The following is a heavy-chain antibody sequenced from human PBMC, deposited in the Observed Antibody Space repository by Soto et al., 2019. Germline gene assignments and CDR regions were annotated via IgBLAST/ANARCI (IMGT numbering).Heavy chain of an antibody. D-gene: IGHD3-22*01. CDR3: ARDRFYYDSSGYYYVGAFDI. CDR1: GGTFSTYA. V-gene: IGHV1-69*13. J-gene: IGHJ3*02. Sequence: SVRVSCKASGGTFSTYAISWVRQAPGQGLEWMGGIIPIFGTANYAQKFQGRVTITADESTSTAYMELSSLRSEDTAVYYCARDRFYYDSSGYYYVGAFDIWGQGTMVTVSS. CDR2: IIPIFGTA.